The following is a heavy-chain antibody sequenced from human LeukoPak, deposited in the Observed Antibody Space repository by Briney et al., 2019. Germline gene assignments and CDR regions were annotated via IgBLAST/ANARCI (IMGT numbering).Heavy chain of an antibody. CDR1: GFTFSNYA. J-gene: IGHJ4*02. CDR2: ISGSGGST. CDR3: AQGRLGYSYGAFDH. V-gene: IGHV3-23*01. D-gene: IGHD5-18*01. Sequence: VSGGGLVQPGGSLRLSCAASGFTFSNYAMSWVRQAAGKGLEWVSVISGSGGSTNFADSVKGRFTSSRDNSKNTLYLQMHSLRVEDTAVYYCAQGRLGYSYGAFDHWGQGTLVTVSS.